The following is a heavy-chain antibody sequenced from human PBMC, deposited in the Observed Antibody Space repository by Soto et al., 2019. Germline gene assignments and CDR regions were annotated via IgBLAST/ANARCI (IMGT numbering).Heavy chain of an antibody. J-gene: IGHJ6*02. V-gene: IGHV4-31*03. CDR3: ARTALRGLYYYAPDYYYGMDV. Sequence: SETLSLTCTVSGGSISSGGYYWSWIRQHPGKGLEWIGYIYYSGSTYYNPSLKSRVTISVDTSKNQFSLKLSSVTAADTAVYYCARTALRGLYYYAPDYYYGMDVWGQGTTVTVSS. CDR1: GGSISSGGYY. D-gene: IGHD3-10*01. CDR2: IYYSGST.